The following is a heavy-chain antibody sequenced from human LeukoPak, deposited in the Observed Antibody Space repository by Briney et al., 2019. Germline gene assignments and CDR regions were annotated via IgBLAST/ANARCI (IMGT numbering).Heavy chain of an antibody. Sequence: SETLSLTCTVSGDSISSSTYYWGWIRQPPGKGLEWVGNIYSSGNTYYNPSLESRFTMSIDTSKNQFSLKLSSVTAADTAVYYCARGRVIIVRGVILKGYFDYWGQGTLGTVSS. V-gene: IGHV4-39*07. CDR1: GDSISSSTYY. D-gene: IGHD3-10*01. CDR2: IYSSGNT. CDR3: ARGRVIIVRGVILKGYFDY. J-gene: IGHJ4*02.